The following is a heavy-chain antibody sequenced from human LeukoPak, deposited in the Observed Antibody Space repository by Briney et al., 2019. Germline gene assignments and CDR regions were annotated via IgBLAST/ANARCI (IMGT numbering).Heavy chain of an antibody. J-gene: IGHJ4*02. CDR1: VGSFSGYY. CDR3: SRTQDYGDYIDY. CDR2: INHSGST. Sequence: PAETLSLTCAVYVGSFSGYYWSWIRQPPGKGLEWIGEINHSGSTNYNPSLKSRVTISVDTSKNQFSLNLSSVTAADTAVYYRSRTQDYGDYIDYWGQGTLVTVSS. V-gene: IGHV4-34*01. D-gene: IGHD4-17*01.